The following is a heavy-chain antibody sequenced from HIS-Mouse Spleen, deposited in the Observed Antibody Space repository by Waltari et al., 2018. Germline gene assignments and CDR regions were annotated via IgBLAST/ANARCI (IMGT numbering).Heavy chain of an antibody. CDR2: TIPILGIA. CDR1: GGTFSSYA. V-gene: IGHV1-69*04. D-gene: IGHD2-2*01. CDR3: ARDSGIVVVPAAHAFDM. J-gene: IGHJ3*02. Sequence: QVQLVQSGAEVKKPGSSVKVSCKASGGTFSSYAISWVRQAPGQGLEWMGRTIPILGIANYAQKFQGRVTITADKSTSTAYMGLSSLRSEDTAVYYCARDSGIVVVPAAHAFDMWGQGTMVTVSS.